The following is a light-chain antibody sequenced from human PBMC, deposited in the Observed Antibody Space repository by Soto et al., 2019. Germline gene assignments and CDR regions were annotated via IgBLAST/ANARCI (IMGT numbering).Light chain of an antibody. CDR3: SSYISSFSHV. CDR2: EVS. V-gene: IGLV2-14*01. J-gene: IGLJ1*01. CDR1: SSDVGNYNY. Sequence: ALTQPASVSGSPGQSITISCTGTSSDVGNYNYVSWYQQHPGKAPKLMIFEVSDRPSGVSNRFSGSKSGNTASLTISGLQAEDEADYYCSSYISSFSHVFGTGTKLTVL.